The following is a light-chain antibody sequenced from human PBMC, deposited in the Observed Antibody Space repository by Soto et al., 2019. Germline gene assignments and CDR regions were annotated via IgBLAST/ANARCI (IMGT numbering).Light chain of an antibody. CDR2: WAS. J-gene: IGKJ2*01. CDR1: QSVLYTSNNKNY. V-gene: IGKV4-1*01. Sequence: DIVMTQSPDSLAVSLGERATINCKSSQSVLYTSNNKNYLAWYQQKPGQPPKLLIYWASTRGSGVPDRFSGSGSGTDFTLTISSLQAEDVAVYYCHQSYIAPRTFGQGTKLEIK. CDR3: HQSYIAPRT.